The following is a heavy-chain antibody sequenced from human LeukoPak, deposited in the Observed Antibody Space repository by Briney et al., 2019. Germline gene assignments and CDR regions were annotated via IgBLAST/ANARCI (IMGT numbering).Heavy chain of an antibody. D-gene: IGHD4-23*01. Sequence: SETLSLTCAVSGDSISYHNYYWDWIRQPPGKGLEWIGTVYYTGNTYSNPSLKSRVAISVDTSKNQFSLQLTSMTAADTAVYYCARLRAMAGHRGGFDFWGRGTMVTVSS. CDR2: VYYTGNT. CDR1: GDSISYHNYY. V-gene: IGHV4-39*01. J-gene: IGHJ3*01. CDR3: ARLRAMAGHRGGFDF.